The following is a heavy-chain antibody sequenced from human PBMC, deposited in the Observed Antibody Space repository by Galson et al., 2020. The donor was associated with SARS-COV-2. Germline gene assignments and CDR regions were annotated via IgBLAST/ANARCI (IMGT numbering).Heavy chain of an antibody. CDR1: GFTFSSYA. Sequence: GGSLRLSCAASGFTFSSYAMHWVRQAPGKGLEWVAVISYDGSNKYYADSVKGRFTISRDNSKNTLYLQMNSLRAEDTAVYYCARDVSRRISRPNDAFDIWGQGTMVTVSS. V-gene: IGHV3-30-3*01. J-gene: IGHJ3*02. D-gene: IGHD2-15*01. CDR3: ARDVSRRISRPNDAFDI. CDR2: ISYDGSNK.